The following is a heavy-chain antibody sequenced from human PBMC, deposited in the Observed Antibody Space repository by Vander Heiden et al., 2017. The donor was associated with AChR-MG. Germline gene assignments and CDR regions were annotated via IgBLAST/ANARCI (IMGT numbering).Heavy chain of an antibody. Sequence: EVQLVESGGGLVKPGGSLRLSCAASGFTFSNAWMSWVRQAPGKGLEWVGRIKSKTDGGTTDYAALVKGRFTISRDDSKNTLYLQMNSLKTEDTAVYYCTTDSGGLAAAGTYQLGYWGQGTLVTVSS. CDR3: TTDSGGLAAAGTYQLGY. J-gene: IGHJ4*02. CDR2: IKSKTDGGTT. CDR1: GFTFSNAW. V-gene: IGHV3-15*01. D-gene: IGHD6-13*01.